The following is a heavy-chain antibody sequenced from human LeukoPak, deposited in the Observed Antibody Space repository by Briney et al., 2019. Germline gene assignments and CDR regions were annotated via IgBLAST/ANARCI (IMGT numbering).Heavy chain of an antibody. Sequence: ASVKVSCKASVYTFTSYGISWVRQAPGQGLEWMGWISAYNGNTNYAQKLQGRVTMTTDTSTSTAYMELRSLRSDDTAVYYCARDSTYYDFWSGYYFAPRAFDIWGQGTMVTVSS. CDR3: ARDSTYYDFWSGYYFAPRAFDI. CDR1: VYTFTSYG. CDR2: ISAYNGNT. D-gene: IGHD3-3*01. J-gene: IGHJ3*02. V-gene: IGHV1-18*01.